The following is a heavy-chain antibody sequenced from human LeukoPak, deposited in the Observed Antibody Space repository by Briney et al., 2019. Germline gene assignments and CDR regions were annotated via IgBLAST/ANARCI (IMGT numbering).Heavy chain of an antibody. V-gene: IGHV3-23*01. Sequence: GGSLRLSCAASGFTFSSYVMRWVRQAPGKGLEWVSTISASGDSTHYADSVKGRFTISRDTSENTLYLQMNSLRAEDTAVYYCANARDGYKYFQHWGQGTPVTVSS. CDR2: ISASGDST. D-gene: IGHD5-24*01. CDR3: ANARDGYKYFQH. J-gene: IGHJ1*01. CDR1: GFTFSSYV.